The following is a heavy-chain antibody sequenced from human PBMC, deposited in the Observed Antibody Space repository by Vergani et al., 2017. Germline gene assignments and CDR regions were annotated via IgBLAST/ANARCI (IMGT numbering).Heavy chain of an antibody. CDR1: GGTFSSYA. D-gene: IGHD2-15*01. J-gene: IGHJ4*02. CDR2: INPNSGGT. Sequence: QVQLVQSGAEVKKPGSSVKVSCKASGGTFSSYAISWVRQAPGQGLEWMGWINPNSGGTNYAQKFQGRVTMTRDTSISTAYMELSRLRSDDTAVYYCATRYCSGGSCYSAYWGQGTLVTVSS. CDR3: ATRYCSGGSCYSAY. V-gene: IGHV1-2*02.